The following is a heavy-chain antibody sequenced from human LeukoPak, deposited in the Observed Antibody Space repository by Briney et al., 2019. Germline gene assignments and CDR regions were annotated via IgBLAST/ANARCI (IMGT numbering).Heavy chain of an antibody. CDR1: GGSISSGDYY. V-gene: IGHV4-30-4*01. CDR3: ARDSGSGAYY. Sequence: SQTLSLTCTVSGGSISSGDYYWSWIRQPPGKGLEWIGYIYYSGSTNYNPSLKSRVTISIDTSKNQFSLNLSSVTAADTAVYYCARDSGSGAYYWGQGTLITVSS. CDR2: IYYSGST. J-gene: IGHJ4*02. D-gene: IGHD6-19*01.